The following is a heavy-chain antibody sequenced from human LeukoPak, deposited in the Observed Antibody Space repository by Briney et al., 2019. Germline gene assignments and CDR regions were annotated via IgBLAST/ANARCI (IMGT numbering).Heavy chain of an antibody. CDR1: GYTFTSYG. Sequence: ASVKVSCKASGYTFTSYGITWVRQAPGQGLEWMGWISAYNGNTNYAQKFQGRLTMTTDTSTNTAYMELRSLRPDDTAVYYCARDFFHGHCSGLTCFLLDSWGQGSLVTVSS. D-gene: IGHD2-15*01. V-gene: IGHV1-18*01. CDR3: ARDFFHGHCSGLTCFLLDS. J-gene: IGHJ4*02. CDR2: ISAYNGNT.